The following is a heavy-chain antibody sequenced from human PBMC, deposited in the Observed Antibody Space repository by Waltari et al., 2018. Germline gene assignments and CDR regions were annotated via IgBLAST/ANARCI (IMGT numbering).Heavy chain of an antibody. V-gene: IGHV1-69*04. Sequence: QIQLIQSGAEVKEPGSSVKVPCKVSGGTFSSNAFSWVRQVPGQGLEWRGGILPLLGVKDYARRFQDRVMITADEVTKTAYMDLNSLTADDTAVYYCAKSPQLTTANWFDTWGQGMLVTVSS. D-gene: IGHD6-13*01. CDR1: GGTFSSNA. CDR2: ILPLLGVK. J-gene: IGHJ5*02. CDR3: AKSPQLTTANWFDT.